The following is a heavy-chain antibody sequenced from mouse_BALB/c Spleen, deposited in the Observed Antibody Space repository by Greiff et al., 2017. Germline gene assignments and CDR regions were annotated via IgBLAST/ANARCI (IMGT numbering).Heavy chain of an antibody. D-gene: IGHD1-1*01. J-gene: IGHJ4*01. CDR3: AREDYGSSYVGAMDY. V-gene: IGHV2-6-7*01. CDR2: IWGDGST. CDR1: GFSLTGYG. Sequence: VQLQESGPGLVAPSQSLSITCTVSGFSLTGYGVNWVRQPPGKGLEWLGMIWGDGSTDYNSALKSRLSISKDNSKSQVFLKMNSLQTDDTARYYCAREDYGSSYVGAMDYWGQGTSVTVSS.